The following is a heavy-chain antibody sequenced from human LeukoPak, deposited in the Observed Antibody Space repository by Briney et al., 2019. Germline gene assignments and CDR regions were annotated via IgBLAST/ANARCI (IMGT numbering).Heavy chain of an antibody. CDR2: IGSVCDT. J-gene: IGHJ6*03. Sequence: GESLRLSHAPSGFTFSSFYIHWVRQPTRKGLEWVSIIGSVCDTYYTGSVEGRFTLSRDNAKNSLYLQMNSLRAGDTAVYYCARGPPRGRYYYMDVWGKGTTVTVSS. D-gene: IGHD1-1*01. V-gene: IGHV3-13*01. CDR1: GFTFSSFY. CDR3: ARGPPRGRYYYMDV.